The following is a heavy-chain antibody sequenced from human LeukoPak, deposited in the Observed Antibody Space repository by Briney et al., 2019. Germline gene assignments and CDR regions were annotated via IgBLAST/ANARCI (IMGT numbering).Heavy chain of an antibody. D-gene: IGHD1-26*01. CDR2: INHSGST. CDR1: GGSFSGYY. CDR3: ARGPCIVGATTYTPARGAFDI. V-gene: IGHV4-34*01. Sequence: SETLSLTCAVYGGSFSGYYWSWIRQPPGKGLEWIGGINHSGSTNYNPSLKSRVTISVDTSKNQFSLKLSSVTAADTAVYYCARGPCIVGATTYTPARGAFDIWGQGTMVTVSS. J-gene: IGHJ3*02.